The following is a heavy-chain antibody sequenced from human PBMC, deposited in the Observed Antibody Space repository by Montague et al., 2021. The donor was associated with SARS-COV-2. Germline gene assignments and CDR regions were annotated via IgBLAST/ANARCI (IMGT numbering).Heavy chain of an antibody. CDR1: RLPFNGYA. CDR2: ISHDESNH. D-gene: IGHD1-26*01. J-gene: IGHJ4*01. V-gene: IGHV3-30*04. CDR3: AREGYRSGSFYIDY. Sequence: PLRLSCAASRLPFNGYAMHWVRQAPGKGLEWLTFISHDESNHRYADSVKGRFTISRDNSKNTLYLQMDSLRPEDTAVYYCAREGYRSGSFYIDYWGQGTLVTVSS.